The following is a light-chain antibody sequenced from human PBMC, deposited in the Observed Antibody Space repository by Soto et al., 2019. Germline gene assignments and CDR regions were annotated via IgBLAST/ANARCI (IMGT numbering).Light chain of an antibody. CDR3: QQRCNWLT. CDR2: DAS. V-gene: IGKV3-11*01. J-gene: IGKJ4*01. Sequence: EIVLTQSPATLSLSPGERATLSCRASQSVSSYLAWYQQKPGQAPRLLIYDASNRATGIPARFSGSGSGSDFTLTISLLEPEDFAVYYCQQRCNWLTFGGGTKVEIK. CDR1: QSVSSY.